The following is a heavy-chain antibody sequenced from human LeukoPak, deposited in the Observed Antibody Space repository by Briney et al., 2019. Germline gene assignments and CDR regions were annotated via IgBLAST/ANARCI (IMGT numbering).Heavy chain of an antibody. D-gene: IGHD3-10*01. Sequence: GGSLRLSCAASGFTFSDYYMSWIRQAPGKGLEWVSYISSSSSYTNYADSVKGRFTISRDNAKNSLYLQMNSLRAEDTAVYYCARLNGYYGSGSYGMDVWGKGTTVTVSS. CDR2: ISSSSSYT. J-gene: IGHJ6*04. V-gene: IGHV3-11*06. CDR3: ARLNGYYGSGSYGMDV. CDR1: GFTFSDYY.